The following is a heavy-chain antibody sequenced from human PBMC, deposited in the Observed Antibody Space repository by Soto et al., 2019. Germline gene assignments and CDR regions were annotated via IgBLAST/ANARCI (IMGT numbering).Heavy chain of an antibody. J-gene: IGHJ4*02. CDR3: ARVKSLAGHY. CDR2: IKQDGSDK. Sequence: EVQLVESGGGLVQPGGSLRLSCAASGFTFSTYWMSWVRQAPGKGLEWVANIKQDGSDKYYVDSVKGRFTISRDKAKNSLYLQMNGLRAEDTAVYYCARVKSLAGHYWGQGTLVTVSS. D-gene: IGHD2-15*01. CDR1: GFTFSTYW. V-gene: IGHV3-7*05.